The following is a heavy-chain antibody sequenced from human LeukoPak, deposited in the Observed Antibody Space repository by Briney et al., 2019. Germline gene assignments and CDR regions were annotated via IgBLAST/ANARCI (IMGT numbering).Heavy chain of an antibody. CDR3: ARDRGIAVAGRVFGNWFDP. J-gene: IGHJ5*02. D-gene: IGHD6-19*01. V-gene: IGHV1-2*02. Sequence: ASVKVSCKASGYTFTGYYMHWVRQAPGQGLEWMGWINPNSGGTNYAQKFQGRVTMTRDTSISTAYMELGRLRSDDTAVYYCARDRGIAVAGRVFGNWFDPWGQGTLVTVSS. CDR1: GYTFTGYY. CDR2: INPNSGGT.